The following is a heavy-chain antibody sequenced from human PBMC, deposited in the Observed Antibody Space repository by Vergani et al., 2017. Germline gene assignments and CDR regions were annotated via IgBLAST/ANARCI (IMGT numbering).Heavy chain of an antibody. Sequence: QVQLQESGPGLVKSSETLSPTCSVSFDSIRNLYCNWIRQPPGKGLEWIGSIHYSENTNYNPSLKTRVTISVDTSKNQFSLTLTSVTASDTAVYYCASDTHSGQRADRWGQGVLVTVTS. J-gene: IGHJ5*02. CDR1: FDSIRNLY. CDR3: ASDTHSGQRADR. V-gene: IGHV4-59*11. D-gene: IGHD6-19*01. CDR2: IHYSENT.